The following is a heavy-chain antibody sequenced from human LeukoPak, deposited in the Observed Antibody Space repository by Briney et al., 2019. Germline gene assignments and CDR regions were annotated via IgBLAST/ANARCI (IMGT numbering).Heavy chain of an antibody. CDR2: ISGSGGST. Sequence: GGSLRLSCAASGFTFSSYAMSWVHQAPGKGLEWVSAISGSGGSTYYADSVKGRFTISRDNSKNTLYLQMNSLRAEDTAVYYCAKVALPQQLETNFDYWGQGTLVTVSS. J-gene: IGHJ4*02. V-gene: IGHV3-23*01. CDR3: AKVALPQQLETNFDY. CDR1: GFTFSSYA. D-gene: IGHD6-13*01.